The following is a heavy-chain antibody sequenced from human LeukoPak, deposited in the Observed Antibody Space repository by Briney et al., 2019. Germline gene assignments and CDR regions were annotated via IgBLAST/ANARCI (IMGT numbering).Heavy chain of an antibody. Sequence: SETLSLTCTVSGGSISSGGYYWSWIRRHPGKGLEWIGYIYYSGSTYYNPSLKSRVTISVDTSKNQFSLKLSSVTAADTAVYYCARDNRYGGPGLDYWGQGTLVTVSS. J-gene: IGHJ4*02. V-gene: IGHV4-31*03. CDR2: IYYSGST. CDR3: ARDNRYGGPGLDY. CDR1: GGSISSGGYY. D-gene: IGHD4-23*01.